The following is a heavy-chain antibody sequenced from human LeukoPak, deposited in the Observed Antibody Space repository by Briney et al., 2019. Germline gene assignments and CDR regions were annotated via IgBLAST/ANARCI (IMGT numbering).Heavy chain of an antibody. J-gene: IGHJ4*02. CDR1: GFTFTNYA. V-gene: IGHV3-30-3*01. CDR3: ARGFVLGAAKNYFDY. D-gene: IGHD2-21*02. Sequence: PRRSLRLSCAASGFTFTNYALHWVRQAPGKGLEWVAVISYDGTNKYYADSVKGRCTISRDNSKNTLSLQMNSLRAEDTALYYCARGFVLGAAKNYFDYWGQGALVTVSS. CDR2: ISYDGTNK.